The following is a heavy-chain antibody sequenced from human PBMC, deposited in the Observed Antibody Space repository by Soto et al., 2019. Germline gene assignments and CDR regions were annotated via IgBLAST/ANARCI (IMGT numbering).Heavy chain of an antibody. CDR3: ARDSPWQQLSFDI. Sequence: GRSLRLSCAASGFTFSSHWMHWVRQAPGKGLVWVSRINSDGSSTSYADSVKGRFTISRDNAKNTLYLQMNSLRAEDTAVYYCARDSPWQQLSFDIWGQGTMVTVSS. CDR2: INSDGSST. J-gene: IGHJ3*02. V-gene: IGHV3-74*01. CDR1: GFTFSSHW. D-gene: IGHD6-13*01.